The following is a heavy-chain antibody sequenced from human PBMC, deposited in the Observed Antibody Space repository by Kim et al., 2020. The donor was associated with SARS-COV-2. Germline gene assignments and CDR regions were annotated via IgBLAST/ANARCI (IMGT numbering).Heavy chain of an antibody. V-gene: IGHV3-30*04. Sequence: GGSLRLSCAASGFSFSNYAMYWVRQAPGKGLEWVALISYDGTNKDYADSVKGRFTISRDNSKNTLYLQMNSLRVEDTAVYFCARQPTTSSWSYYFEYWG. CDR2: ISYDGTNK. J-gene: IGHJ4*01. D-gene: IGHD6-13*01. CDR3: ARQPTTSSWSYYFEY. CDR1: GFSFSNYA.